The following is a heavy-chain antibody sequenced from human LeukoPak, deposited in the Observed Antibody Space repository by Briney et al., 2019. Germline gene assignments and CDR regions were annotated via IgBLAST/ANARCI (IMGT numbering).Heavy chain of an antibody. Sequence: GGSLRLSCAASGFTFSDNYMSWIRQAPGKGLEWVSYISSSGNTTYNADSVKGRFSITRDNAKNSLYLQTNSLRAEDTAVYYCAGDGGSAWFLDYWGQGTLVTVSS. J-gene: IGHJ4*02. D-gene: IGHD6-19*01. CDR3: AGDGGSAWFLDY. V-gene: IGHV3-11*04. CDR1: GFTFSDNY. CDR2: ISSSGNTT.